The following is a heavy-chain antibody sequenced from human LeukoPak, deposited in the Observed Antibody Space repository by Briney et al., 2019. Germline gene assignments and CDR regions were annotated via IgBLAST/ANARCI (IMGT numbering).Heavy chain of an antibody. CDR3: ARISGDIVVVPAASGPFDY. V-gene: IGHV4-39*01. J-gene: IGHJ4*02. D-gene: IGHD2-2*01. CDR2: IYYSGST. Sequence: SETLSLTCTVSGGSISSYYWGWIRQPPGKGLEWIGSIYYSGSTYYNPSLKSRVTISVDTSKNQFSLKLSSVTAADTAVYYCARISGDIVVVPAASGPFDYWGQGTLVTVSS. CDR1: GGSISSYY.